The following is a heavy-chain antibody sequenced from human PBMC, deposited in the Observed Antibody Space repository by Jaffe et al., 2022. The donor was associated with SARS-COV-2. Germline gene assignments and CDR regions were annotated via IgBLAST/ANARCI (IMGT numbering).Heavy chain of an antibody. Sequence: QLQLQESGPGLVKPSETLSLTCTVSGGSISSSSYYWGWIRQPPGKGLEWIGSIYYSGSTYYNPSLKSRVTISVDTSKNQFSLKLSSVTAADTAVYYCARHAPSSRVFDYWGQGTLVTVSS. CDR2: IYYSGST. V-gene: IGHV4-39*01. CDR1: GGSISSSSYY. CDR3: ARHAPSSRVFDY. J-gene: IGHJ4*02. D-gene: IGHD3-10*01.